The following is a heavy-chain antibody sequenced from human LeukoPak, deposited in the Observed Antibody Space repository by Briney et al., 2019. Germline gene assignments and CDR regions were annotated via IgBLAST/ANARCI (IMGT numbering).Heavy chain of an antibody. CDR2: ISYDGSNK. CDR3: AKGVWFGELKMDV. J-gene: IGHJ6*04. D-gene: IGHD3-10*01. Sequence: GGSLRLSCAASGFTFSSYAMSWVRQAPGKGLEWVAVISYDGSNKYYADSVKGRFTISRDNSKNTLYLQMNSLRAEDTAVYYCAKGVWFGELKMDVWGKGTTVTVSS. V-gene: IGHV3-30*18. CDR1: GFTFSSYA.